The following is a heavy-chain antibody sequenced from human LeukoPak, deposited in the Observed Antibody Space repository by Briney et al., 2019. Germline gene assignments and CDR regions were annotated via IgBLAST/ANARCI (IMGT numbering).Heavy chain of an antibody. CDR3: ARGWNRIAVSPFDP. V-gene: IGHV4-31*03. D-gene: IGHD6-19*01. Sequence: SQTLSLTCTVSGGSISSGGYYWSWIRHHPEKGLEWIGYIYYSGRTYYNPSLKSRVTISVDTSKKQFSLKLSSVTAADTAVYYCARGWNRIAVSPFDPWGQGTLVTVSS. CDR2: IYYSGRT. J-gene: IGHJ5*02. CDR1: GGSISSGGYY.